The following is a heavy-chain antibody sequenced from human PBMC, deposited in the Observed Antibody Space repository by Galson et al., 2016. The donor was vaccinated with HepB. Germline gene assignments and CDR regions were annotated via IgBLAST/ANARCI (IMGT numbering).Heavy chain of an antibody. CDR3: ARAMIPYGSQNYNFDAFDI. J-gene: IGHJ3*02. V-gene: IGHV7-4-1*02. CDR2: INTNTGNP. D-gene: IGHD3-10*01. Sequence: SVKVSCKASGYTFSSYSMNWVRQAPGQGLEWMGWINTNTGNPAYAQAFTGRFVLSLDTSVSTAYLQIRGLKAEDTAVYYWARAMIPYGSQNYNFDAFDIWGQGTTVIVSS. CDR1: GYTFSSYS.